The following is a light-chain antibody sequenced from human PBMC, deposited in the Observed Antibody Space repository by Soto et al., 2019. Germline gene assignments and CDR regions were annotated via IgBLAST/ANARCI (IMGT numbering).Light chain of an antibody. Sequence: EIVMTQSPATLSVSPGERATLSCRASQSVSSNLAWYQQKPGQATRLRIYGASTRATGIPARFSGSGSVTDFKLTSSSLQAEDCAGYYCQHYNNWPRTFGQGTKVEIK. V-gene: IGKV3-15*01. J-gene: IGKJ1*01. CDR3: QHYNNWPRT. CDR2: GAS. CDR1: QSVSSN.